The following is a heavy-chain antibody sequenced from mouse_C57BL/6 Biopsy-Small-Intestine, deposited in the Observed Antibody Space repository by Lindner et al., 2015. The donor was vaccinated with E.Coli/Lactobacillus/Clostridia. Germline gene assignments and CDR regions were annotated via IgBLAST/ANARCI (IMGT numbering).Heavy chain of an antibody. CDR3: ARNRGSYYAMDY. CDR1: GYSFTGYY. V-gene: IGHV1-42*01. Sequence: VQLQESGPELVKPGASVKISCKASGYSFTGYYMSWVKQSPEKSLEWIGEINPSTGRTTYNQQFQAKATLTVDKSSSTAYMQLKSLTSEDSAVYYCARNRGSYYAMDYWGQGTSVTVSS. CDR2: INPSTGRT. J-gene: IGHJ4*01.